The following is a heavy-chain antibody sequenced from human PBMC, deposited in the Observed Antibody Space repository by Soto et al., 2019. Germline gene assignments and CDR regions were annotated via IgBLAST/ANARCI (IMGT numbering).Heavy chain of an antibody. CDR1: GFIFTNYA. V-gene: IGHV3-23*01. CDR2: ITRDGTI. D-gene: IGHD4-17*01. J-gene: IGHJ4*02. CDR3: AEEPYEGAYGGC. Sequence: EVQLLESGGGLVQPGGSLRLSCAASGFIFTNYAMSWVRQAPGEGLEWVSAITRDGTIYYTDSVKGRFTISRDNSKNTVYLQMNSLRAEGTAVYSCAEEPYEGAYGGCWGQGTLVTVSS.